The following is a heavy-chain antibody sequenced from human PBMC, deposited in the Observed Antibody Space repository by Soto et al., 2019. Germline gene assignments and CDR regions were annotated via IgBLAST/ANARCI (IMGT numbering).Heavy chain of an antibody. V-gene: IGHV1-8*01. CDR1: GYTFTSYD. CDR3: ARSLEYSSGWYVRDFDY. D-gene: IGHD6-19*01. CDR2: MNPNSGNT. J-gene: IGHJ4*02. Sequence: ASVTVSCQASGYTFTSYDINWVRQATGQGLEWMGWMNPNSGNTGYAQKFQGRVTMTRNTSISTAYMELSSLRSEDTAVYYCARSLEYSSGWYVRDFDYWGQGTLVTVSS.